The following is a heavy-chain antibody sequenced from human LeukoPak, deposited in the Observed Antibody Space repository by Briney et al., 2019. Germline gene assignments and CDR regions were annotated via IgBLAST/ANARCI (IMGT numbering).Heavy chain of an antibody. D-gene: IGHD2-15*01. CDR2: ISGSGGST. CDR3: AKDGADCSCGSCYILWGFDY. CDR1: GFTFSSYA. Sequence: PGGSLRLSCAASGFTFSSYAMSWVRQAPGKGLDWVSAISGSGGSTYYADSVKGRFTISRDNSKNPLYLQTNSLRAEDTAVYYCAKDGADCSCGSCYILWGFDYWGQGTLVTVSS. V-gene: IGHV3-23*01. J-gene: IGHJ4*02.